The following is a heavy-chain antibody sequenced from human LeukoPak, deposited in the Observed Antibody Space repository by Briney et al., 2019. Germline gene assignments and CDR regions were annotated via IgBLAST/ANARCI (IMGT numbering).Heavy chain of an antibody. J-gene: IGHJ5*02. V-gene: IGHV5-51*01. CDR1: GYSFTNNW. Sequence: GESLKISCKGSGYSFTNNWIGWVRQMPGKGLEWMGITYPGDSNTRYSPSFQGPVTISADKSISSAYLQWSSLKASDTAMYYCVRSPACSSGTCYPNWFDPWGQGTLVTVSS. CDR2: TYPGDSNT. D-gene: IGHD2-15*01. CDR3: VRSPACSSGTCYPNWFDP.